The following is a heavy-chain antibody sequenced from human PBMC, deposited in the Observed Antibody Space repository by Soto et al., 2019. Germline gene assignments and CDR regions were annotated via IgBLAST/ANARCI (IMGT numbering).Heavy chain of an antibody. Sequence: SVKVSCKASGFTFTSSAMQWVRQARGQRLEWIGWIVVGSGNTNYAQKFQERVTITRDMSTSTACMELSSLRSEDTAVYYCAADAGDYAGPYYNYYMDVWGKGTTVTVSS. J-gene: IGHJ6*03. D-gene: IGHD4-17*01. V-gene: IGHV1-58*02. CDR3: AADAGDYAGPYYNYYMDV. CDR2: IVVGSGNT. CDR1: GFTFTSSA.